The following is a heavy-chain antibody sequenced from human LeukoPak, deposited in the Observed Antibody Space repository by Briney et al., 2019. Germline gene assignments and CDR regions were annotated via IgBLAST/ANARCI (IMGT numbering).Heavy chain of an antibody. V-gene: IGHV4-4*07. D-gene: IGHD6-19*01. J-gene: IGHJ4*02. CDR1: GGSISSYY. CDR3: ARDAVAGVGLNYFDY. Sequence: TSETLSLTCTVSGGSISSYYWSWVRQPAGKGLEWIGRIYTSGSTNYNPSLKSRVTISVDKSKNQFSLKLSSVTAADTAVYYRARDAVAGVGLNYFDYWGQGALVTVSS. CDR2: IYTSGST.